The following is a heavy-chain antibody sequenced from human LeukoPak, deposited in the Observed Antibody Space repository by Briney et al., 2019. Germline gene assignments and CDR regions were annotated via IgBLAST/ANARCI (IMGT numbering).Heavy chain of an antibody. V-gene: IGHV4-59*08. D-gene: IGHD2-2*01. Sequence: SETLSLTCTVSGGSISSYYWSWIRQPPGKGLEWIGYIYYSGSTYYNPSLKSRVTISVDTSKNQFSLKLSSVTAADTAVYYRARIPAAIPYWYFDLWGRGTLVTVSS. J-gene: IGHJ2*01. CDR2: IYYSGST. CDR1: GGSISSYY. CDR3: ARIPAAIPYWYFDL.